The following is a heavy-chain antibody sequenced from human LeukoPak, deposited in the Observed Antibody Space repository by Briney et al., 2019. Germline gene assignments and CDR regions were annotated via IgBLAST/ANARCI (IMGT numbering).Heavy chain of an antibody. CDR2: LSGSGGTT. CDR3: ARAMMVVANLWGVYDY. CDR1: GFTFSDYT. J-gene: IGHJ4*02. Sequence: GGTLRLSYAASGFTFSDYTINWVRQAPGKGLEWVSGLSGSGGTTYYADSVKGRFTISRDNSKNTLYLQMDSLRAEDTAVYFCARAMMVVANLWGVYDYWGQGTLVTVSS. V-gene: IGHV3-23*01. D-gene: IGHD3-22*01.